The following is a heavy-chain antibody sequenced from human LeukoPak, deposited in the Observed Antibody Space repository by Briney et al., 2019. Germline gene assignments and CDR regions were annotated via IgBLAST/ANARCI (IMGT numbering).Heavy chain of an antibody. D-gene: IGHD6-13*01. J-gene: IGHJ4*02. CDR1: GFTFSAYD. CDR3: ARDKQKLGDY. Sequence: PGGSLRLSCAASGFTFSAYDMHWVRQAPGKGLEWVAFISYDESNKNYAESVKGRFTISRDNSKNTLYLQMNSLRAEDTAVYYCARDKQKLGDYWGQGTLVTVSS. CDR2: ISYDESNK. V-gene: IGHV3-30-3*01.